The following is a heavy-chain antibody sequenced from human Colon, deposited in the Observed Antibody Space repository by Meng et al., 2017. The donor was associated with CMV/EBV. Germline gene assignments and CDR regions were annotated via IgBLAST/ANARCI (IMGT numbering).Heavy chain of an antibody. CDR1: GFTVSSNF. CDR2: IYSGGST. D-gene: IGHD2-2*02. J-gene: IGHJ6*02. V-gene: IGHV3-53*05. Sequence: GESLKISCATSGFTVSSNFMSWVRQAPGKGLEWVSLIYSGGSTYYADSVKGRFTISRDNSKNTLYLQMNSLRAEDTAVYYCARDRLRTCSSTSCYMGIYYYYGMDVWGQGTTVTVSS. CDR3: ARDRLRTCSSTSCYMGIYYYYGMDV.